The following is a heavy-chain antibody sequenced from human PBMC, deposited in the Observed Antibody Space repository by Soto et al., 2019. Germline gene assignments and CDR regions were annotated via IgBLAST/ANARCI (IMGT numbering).Heavy chain of an antibody. CDR2: IIPILGIA. CDR1: GGTFSSYT. V-gene: IGHV1-69*02. CDR3: ASVVQQRPLDAFDI. D-gene: IGHD6-13*01. J-gene: IGHJ3*02. Sequence: QVQLVQSGAEVKKPGSSVKVSCKASGGTFSSYTISWVRQAPGQGLEWMGRIIPILGIANYAQKFQGKVTITADKSTSTDYMELSNLRSEETAVYYCASVVQQRPLDAFDIWGQGTMVTVSS.